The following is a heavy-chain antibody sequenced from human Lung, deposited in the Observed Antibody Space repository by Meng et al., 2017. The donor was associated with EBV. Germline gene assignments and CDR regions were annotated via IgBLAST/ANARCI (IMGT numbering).Heavy chain of an antibody. CDR3: TADFGLEMATMDAEVRHDY. CDR2: IKSPLDGGST. Sequence: EVQLVESGGAFIKAGESLRLACAASGFTFREAWMSWVRQAPGKGLQWVGRIKSPLDGGSTAYAAPVKDRFTISRDDSKQTLYLQMNSLKIEDTAVYYCTADFGLEMATMDAEVRHDYWGQGSLVTVSS. J-gene: IGHJ4*02. CDR1: GFTFREAW. V-gene: IGHV3-15*02. D-gene: IGHD5-24*01.